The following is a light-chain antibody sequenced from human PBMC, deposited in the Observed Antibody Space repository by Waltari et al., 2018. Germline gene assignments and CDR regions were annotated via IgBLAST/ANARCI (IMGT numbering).Light chain of an antibody. V-gene: IGLV2-11*01. CDR1: SSDVGGYNY. CDR2: DVS. CDR3: CSYAGSHTYV. J-gene: IGLJ1*01. Sequence: QSALTQPRSVSGSPGQSVTISCTGTSSDVGGYNYVSWYQQHPGKAPKLMIFDVSKWPSGVPDHCSGSKSGNTASLTISGLQAEDEADYYCCSYAGSHTYVFGTGTKVTVL.